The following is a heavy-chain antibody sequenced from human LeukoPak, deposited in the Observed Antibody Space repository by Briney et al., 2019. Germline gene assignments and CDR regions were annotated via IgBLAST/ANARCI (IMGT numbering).Heavy chain of an antibody. CDR1: GYTLTELS. D-gene: IGHD3-22*01. CDR2: FDPEENET. Sequence: GASVKVSCKVSGYTLTELSMHWVRQATGKGLEWIVGFDPEENETIYAQNFQGRVTMTEDTSTDTAYMELSSLRSEDTALYYCATEFNSSSYYYVRDVFDIWGQGTMVTVSS. J-gene: IGHJ3*02. CDR3: ATEFNSSSYYYVRDVFDI. V-gene: IGHV1-24*01.